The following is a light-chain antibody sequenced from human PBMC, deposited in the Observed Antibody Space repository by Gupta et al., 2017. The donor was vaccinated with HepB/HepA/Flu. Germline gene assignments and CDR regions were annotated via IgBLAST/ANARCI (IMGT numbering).Light chain of an antibody. J-gene: IGKJ5*01. V-gene: IGKV3-11*01. Sequence: YQQKPGQAPRLLIYDASNRATGIPARFSGSGSGTDFTLTISSLEPEDFAVYYCQQRSNWPPITFGQGTRLEIK. CDR3: QQRSNWPPIT. CDR2: DAS.